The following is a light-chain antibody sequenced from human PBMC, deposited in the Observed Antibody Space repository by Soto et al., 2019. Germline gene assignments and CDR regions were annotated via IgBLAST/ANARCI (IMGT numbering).Light chain of an antibody. CDR1: QSVSNTN. V-gene: IGKV3-20*01. CDR2: GAS. CDR3: QQYGSAPRT. J-gene: IGKJ1*01. Sequence: EIVLTQSPGTLSLSPGERATLSCRASQSVSNTNLAWYQQKPGQAPRLLIYGASSRATGIPDRFSGSGSGPDFTLTISRLEPEDFGVYYCQQYGSAPRTFGQGTKVEIK.